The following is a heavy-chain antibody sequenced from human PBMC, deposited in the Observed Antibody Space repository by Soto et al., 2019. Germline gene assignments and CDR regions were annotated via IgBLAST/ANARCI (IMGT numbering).Heavy chain of an antibody. D-gene: IGHD1-26*01. CDR3: ARSGVWEPRDY. Sequence: ASVKVSCKASGGTFSSYGISWVRQAPGQGLEWMGWISAYNGNTNYAQKLQGRDTMTTDTSTNTAYMELRSLRSDDTAVYYCARSGVWEPRDYWGQGTLVTVSS. J-gene: IGHJ4*02. V-gene: IGHV1-18*01. CDR1: GGTFSSYG. CDR2: ISAYNGNT.